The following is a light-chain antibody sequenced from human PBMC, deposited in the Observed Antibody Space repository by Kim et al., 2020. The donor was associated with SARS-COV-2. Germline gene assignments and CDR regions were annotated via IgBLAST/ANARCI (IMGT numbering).Light chain of an antibody. CDR1: QSVSSY. V-gene: IGKV3-11*01. CDR3: QQRSNWPLT. J-gene: IGKJ4*01. Sequence: LSPGERANLSCRASQSVSSYLAWYQQKPGQAPRLLIYDASNRATGIPARFSGSGSGTGFTLTISSLEPEDFAVYYCQQRSNWPLTFGGGTKVDIK. CDR2: DAS.